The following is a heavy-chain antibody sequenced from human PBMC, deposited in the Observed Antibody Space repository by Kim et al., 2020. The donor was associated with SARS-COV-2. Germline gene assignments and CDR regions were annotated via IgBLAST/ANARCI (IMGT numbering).Heavy chain of an antibody. J-gene: IGHJ4*02. Sequence: SETLSLTCTVSGGSISSGGYYWSWIRQHPGKGLECIGYIYYSGSTYYNPSLKSRVTISVDTSKNQFSLKLSSVTAADTAVYYCARGRDGYNLRFDYWGQGTLVTVSS. V-gene: IGHV4-31*03. D-gene: IGHD5-12*01. CDR3: ARGRDGYNLRFDY. CDR1: GGSISSGGYY. CDR2: IYYSGST.